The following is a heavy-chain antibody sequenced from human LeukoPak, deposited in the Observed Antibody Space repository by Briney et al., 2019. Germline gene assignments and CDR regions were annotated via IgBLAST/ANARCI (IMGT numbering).Heavy chain of an antibody. CDR2: ISRTVTTT. J-gene: IGHJ3*02. V-gene: IGHV3-23*05. CDR1: GFTFGSYA. CDR3: AKVGYCSSTSCHDAFDI. Sequence: PGGSLRLSCAASGFTFGSYAMSWVRQAPGKGLECASTISRTVTTTYYADSVKGRFTISRDNSKNTLYLQMNSLRAEDTAVYYCAKVGYCSSTSCHDAFDIWGQGTMVTVSS. D-gene: IGHD2-2*01.